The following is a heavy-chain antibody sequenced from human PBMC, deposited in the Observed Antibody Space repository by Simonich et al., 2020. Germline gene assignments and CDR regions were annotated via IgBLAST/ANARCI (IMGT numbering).Heavy chain of an antibody. Sequence: QVQLVQSGAEVKKPGASVKVSCKASGYTFTGYYMHWVRQAPGQGLEGIGWINPNSGGTNCAQKVQGRVTMTRDTSISTAYMELSRLRSDDTAVYYCARVSGGTAMVTSTFDIWGQGTMVTVSS. CDR2: INPNSGGT. D-gene: IGHD5-18*01. J-gene: IGHJ3*02. CDR3: ARVSGGTAMVTSTFDI. CDR1: GYTFTGYY. V-gene: IGHV1-2*02.